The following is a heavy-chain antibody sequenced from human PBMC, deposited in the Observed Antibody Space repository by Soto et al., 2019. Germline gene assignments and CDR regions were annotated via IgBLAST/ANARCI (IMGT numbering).Heavy chain of an antibody. CDR2: INPCNGNT. Sequence: ASVKVSCKASGYTFTSYGFTWVRQAPGQGLEWMGWINPCNGNTDYAQKLQGRVTMTTDTSTSTAYMELRSLRSDDTAVYYCARDQGLXGVWNGGPWGQGTLVTVSS. D-gene: IGHD1-1*01. CDR1: GYTFTSYG. J-gene: IGHJ5*02. V-gene: IGHV1-18*01. CDR3: ARDQGLXGVWNGGP.